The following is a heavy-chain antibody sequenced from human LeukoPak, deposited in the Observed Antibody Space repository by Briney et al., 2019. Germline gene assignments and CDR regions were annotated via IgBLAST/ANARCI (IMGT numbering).Heavy chain of an antibody. D-gene: IGHD1-1*01. CDR3: AKAGGRLRLDLDY. J-gene: IGHJ4*02. CDR2: IRYDGSNK. CDR1: GFTFSSYG. V-gene: IGHV3-30*02. Sequence: GGSLRLSCAASGFTFSSYGMHWVRQAPGKGLEWVAFIRYDGSNKYYADSVKGRFTISRDNSKNTLYLQMNSLRAEDTAVYYCAKAGGRLRLDLDYWGQGTLVTVSS.